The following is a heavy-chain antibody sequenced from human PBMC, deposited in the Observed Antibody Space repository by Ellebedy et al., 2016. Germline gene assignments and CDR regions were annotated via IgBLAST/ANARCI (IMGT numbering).Heavy chain of an antibody. D-gene: IGHD2-15*01. J-gene: IGHJ5*02. CDR1: GYSISSGYY. CDR2: IYHSGST. CDR3: ARVSSDHFDP. Sequence: SETLSLXXTVSGYSISSGYYWGWIRQPPGKGLEWIGSIYHSGSTYYNPSLKSRVTISVDTSKNQFSLKLSSVTAADTAVYYCARVSSDHFDPWGQGTLVTVSS. V-gene: IGHV4-38-2*02.